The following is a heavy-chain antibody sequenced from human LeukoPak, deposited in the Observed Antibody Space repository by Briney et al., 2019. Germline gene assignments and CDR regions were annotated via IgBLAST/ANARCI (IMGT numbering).Heavy chain of an antibody. V-gene: IGHV4-39*07. CDR1: GGSISSGSYY. J-gene: IGHJ5*02. D-gene: IGHD6-13*01. CDR3: AVSIAAAGTSWFAP. CDR2: INHSEST. Sequence: PSETLSLTCTVSGGSISSGSYYWSWIRQPPGKGLEWIGEINHSESTNYNPSLKSRVTISVDTSKNQFSLKLSSVTAADTAVYYCAVSIAAAGTSWFAPWGQGTLVTVSS.